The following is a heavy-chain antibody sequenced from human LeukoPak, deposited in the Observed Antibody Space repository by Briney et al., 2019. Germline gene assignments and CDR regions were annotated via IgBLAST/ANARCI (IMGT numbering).Heavy chain of an antibody. J-gene: IGHJ4*02. D-gene: IGHD3-22*01. Sequence: SETLSLTCTVSNGSISSGSYYWGWIRQPPGKGLEWIGSIYYSGNTYYNPSLKSRVAISIDTSKNQFSLKLNSVTTADTAVYYCARAGRGYSDSSGYYFDYWGQGTLVTVSS. CDR3: ARAGRGYSDSSGYYFDY. CDR1: NGSISSGSYY. V-gene: IGHV4-39*07. CDR2: IYYSGNT.